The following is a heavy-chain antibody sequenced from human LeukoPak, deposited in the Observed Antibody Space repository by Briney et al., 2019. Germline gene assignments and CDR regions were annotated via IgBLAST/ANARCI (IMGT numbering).Heavy chain of an antibody. CDR1: GFTFSSYA. CDR2: ISGSGGST. Sequence: GGSLRLSCAASGFTFSSYAMSWVRQAPGKGLEWVSAISGSGGSTYYADFVKGRFTISRDNSKNTLYLQMNSLRAEDTAVYYCAKDSYDILTGGVDYWGQGTLVTVSS. CDR3: AKDSYDILTGGVDY. J-gene: IGHJ4*02. D-gene: IGHD3-9*01. V-gene: IGHV3-23*01.